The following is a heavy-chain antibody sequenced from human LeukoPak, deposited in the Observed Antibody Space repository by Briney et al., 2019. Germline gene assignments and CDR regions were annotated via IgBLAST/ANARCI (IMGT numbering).Heavy chain of an antibody. CDR1: GFTFSDTW. V-gene: IGHV3-74*01. CDR2: IRSDGSDT. D-gene: IGHD2-21*02. J-gene: IGHJ4*02. CDR3: ARGEDVVGTVNLLDS. Sequence: PGGSLRLSCAASGFTFSDTWMHWVRQAPGEGLVWVSRIRSDGSDTGYAESVKGRFTISRDKAKNLVFLQMNSLRADDTAVYYCARGEDVVGTVNLLDSWGQGTLVTVSS.